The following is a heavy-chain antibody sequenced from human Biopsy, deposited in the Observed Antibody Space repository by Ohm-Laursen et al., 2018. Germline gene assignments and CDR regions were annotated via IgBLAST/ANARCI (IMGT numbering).Heavy chain of an antibody. V-gene: IGHV3-30*18. J-gene: IGHJ6*02. Sequence: SLRLSCAATGFTFSNSGMHWVRQAPGKGLEWVAAISYDGSKTDYGDSVKGRLNISRDNSKNTLDLQMSSLRVEDTAVYFCAKGKGTFNFYYYGMDVWGQGTTVTVSS. CDR1: GFTFSNSG. CDR2: ISYDGSKT. D-gene: IGHD2/OR15-2a*01. CDR3: AKGKGTFNFYYYGMDV.